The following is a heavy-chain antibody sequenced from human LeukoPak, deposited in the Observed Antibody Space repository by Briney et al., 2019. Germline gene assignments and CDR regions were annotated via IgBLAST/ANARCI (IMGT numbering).Heavy chain of an antibody. CDR1: GYTLTELS. CDR3: ATAITMIVVHQFDY. V-gene: IGHV1-24*01. D-gene: IGHD3-22*01. J-gene: IGHJ4*02. Sequence: ASVNVSCKVSGYTLTELSMHWVRQAPGKGLEWMGGFDPEDGETIYAQKFQGRVTMTEDTSTDTAYMELSSLRSEDTAVYYCATAITMIVVHQFDYWGQGTLVTVSS. CDR2: FDPEDGET.